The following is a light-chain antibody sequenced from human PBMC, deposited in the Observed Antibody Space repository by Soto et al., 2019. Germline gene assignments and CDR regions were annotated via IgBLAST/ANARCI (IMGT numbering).Light chain of an antibody. CDR2: LNSDGSH. Sequence: QLELTQSSSASASLGASVKLTCTLSSGHSSYAIAWHQQQPEKGPRYLMKLNSDGSHSKGDGIPDRFSGSSSGAERYLTISSLQSEDEADYYCQTWGTGTVVFGGGTKLTVL. J-gene: IGLJ2*01. CDR1: SGHSSYA. CDR3: QTWGTGTVV. V-gene: IGLV4-69*01.